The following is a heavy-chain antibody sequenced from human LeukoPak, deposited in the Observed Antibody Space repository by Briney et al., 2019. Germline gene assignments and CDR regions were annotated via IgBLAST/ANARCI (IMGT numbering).Heavy chain of an antibody. CDR3: ATGIDGSGSFNYYYYGMDV. D-gene: IGHD3-10*01. CDR1: GFTFSSYA. CDR2: ISGSGGST. Sequence: PGGSLRLCCAASGFTFSSYAMSWVRQAPGKGLEWVSAISGSGGSTYYADSVKGRFTTYRDNSKNTLYLQMNSLRAEDTSVYYCATGIDGSGSFNYYYYGMDVWGQGTTVTVSS. V-gene: IGHV3-23*01. J-gene: IGHJ6*02.